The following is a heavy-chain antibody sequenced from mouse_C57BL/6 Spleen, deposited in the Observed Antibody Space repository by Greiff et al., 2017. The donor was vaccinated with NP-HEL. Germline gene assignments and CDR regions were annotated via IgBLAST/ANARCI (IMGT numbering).Heavy chain of an antibody. CDR2: ISSGSSTI. CDR1: GFTFSDYG. CDR3: ARSDGYLYYAMDY. V-gene: IGHV5-17*01. Sequence: EVKVVESGGGLVKPGGSLKLSCAASGFTFSDYGMHWVRQAPEKGLEWVAYISSGSSTIYYADTVTGRFTISRDNAKNTLFLQMTSLRSEDTAMYYCARSDGYLYYAMDYWGQGTSVTVSS. D-gene: IGHD2-3*01. J-gene: IGHJ4*01.